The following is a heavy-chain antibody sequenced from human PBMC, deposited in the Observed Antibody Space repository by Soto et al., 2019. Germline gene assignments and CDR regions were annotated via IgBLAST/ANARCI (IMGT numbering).Heavy chain of an antibody. CDR3: ARPRTYSGYDFNY. CDR2: IKGDGDTT. V-gene: IGHV3-23*01. J-gene: IGHJ4*02. CDR1: GFTFSSHA. Sequence: VQLLESGGDLVQPGGSLRLSCAASGFTFSSHAMSWVRQAPGKGLEWVSSIKGDGDTTYYADSVKGRFTISRDNSKNMPSLHMNSLRAEDTAVYYCARPRTYSGYDFNYWGQGTLVTVSS. D-gene: IGHD5-12*01.